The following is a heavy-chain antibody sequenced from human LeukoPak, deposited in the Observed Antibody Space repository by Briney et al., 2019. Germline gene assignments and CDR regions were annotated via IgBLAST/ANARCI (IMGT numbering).Heavy chain of an antibody. Sequence: GGSLRLSCAASGFTFSSYTMNWVRQAPGRGLEWVSSISSSSRYIYYADSLKGRFTISRDNAKNSLYLQMNSLRAGDTAVYYCARTIEMATISYFDYWGQGTLVTVSS. V-gene: IGHV3-21*06. CDR3: ARTIEMATISYFDY. D-gene: IGHD5-24*01. J-gene: IGHJ4*02. CDR2: ISSSSRYI. CDR1: GFTFSSYT.